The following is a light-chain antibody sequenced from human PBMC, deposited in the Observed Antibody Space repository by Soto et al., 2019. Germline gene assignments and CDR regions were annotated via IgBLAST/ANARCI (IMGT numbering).Light chain of an antibody. CDR2: YNN. CDR1: NSNIASNT. J-gene: IGLJ1*01. CDR3: AAWDDSLNGFYV. Sequence: QSVLTQPPSASETPGQTVSISCSGSNSNIASNTVNWYQHLPGTASKLLIYYNNQRPSGVPDRFSGSKSGTSASLAISGLQSEDESDYYCAAWDDSLNGFYVFGTGTKVTVL. V-gene: IGLV1-44*01.